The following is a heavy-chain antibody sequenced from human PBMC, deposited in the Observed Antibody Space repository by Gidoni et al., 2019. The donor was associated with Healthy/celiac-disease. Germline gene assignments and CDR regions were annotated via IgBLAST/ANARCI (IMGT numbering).Heavy chain of an antibody. D-gene: IGHD4-17*01. CDR3: ARASYYGDYWYYYGMDV. J-gene: IGHJ6*02. CDR2: ISSSSSYI. CDR1: GFTFRSYS. Sequence: EVQLVESGGGLVKPGGSLRLSCAASGFTFRSYSMNWVRQAPGKGLEWVSSISSSSSYIYYADSVKGRFTISRDNAKNSLYLQMNSLRAEDTAVYYCARASYYGDYWYYYGMDVWGQGTTVTVSS. V-gene: IGHV3-21*01.